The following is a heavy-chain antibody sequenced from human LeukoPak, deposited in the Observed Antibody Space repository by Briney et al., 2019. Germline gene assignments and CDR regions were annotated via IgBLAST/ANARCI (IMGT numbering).Heavy chain of an antibody. V-gene: IGHV1-46*01. CDR2: INPSGGST. D-gene: IGHD2-2*01. Sequence: ASVKVSCKASGYTFTNYYMYWVRQAPGQGLEWMGIINPSGGSTSYAQKFQGRLTMTRDTSTSTVYMELSSLRYEDTAVYYCGRDKGTTRCYADYWGQGTLVTVSS. J-gene: IGHJ4*02. CDR3: GRDKGTTRCYADY. CDR1: GYTFTNYY.